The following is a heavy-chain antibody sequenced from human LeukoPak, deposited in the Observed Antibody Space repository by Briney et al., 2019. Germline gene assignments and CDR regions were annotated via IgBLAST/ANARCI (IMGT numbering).Heavy chain of an antibody. CDR3: AREGTLDSSGYYLGY. D-gene: IGHD3-22*01. V-gene: IGHV4-59*01. CDR1: GGSISSYY. CDR2: IYCYGNT. J-gene: IGHJ4*02. Sequence: SETLSLTCTVSGGSISSYYWSWIRQPPGKGLEWIGYIYCYGNTNYNPSLKSRVTISVDTSKNQFSLKLSSVTAADTAVYYCAREGTLDSSGYYLGYWGQGTLVTVSS.